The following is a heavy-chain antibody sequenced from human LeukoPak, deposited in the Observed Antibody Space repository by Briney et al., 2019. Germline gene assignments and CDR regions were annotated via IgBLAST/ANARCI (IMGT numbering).Heavy chain of an antibody. V-gene: IGHV3-48*01. D-gene: IGHD4-17*01. CDR3: ARETTGIDY. J-gene: IGHJ4*02. CDR1: GFTFSNYN. CDR2: ISSSSGTI. Sequence: GGSLRLSCAVSGFTFSNYNMNWVRQAPGKGLDWVSYISSSSGTIYYADSVKGRFTISRDNAKNSLYLQMSSLRAEDTAVYYCARETTGIDYWGQGTLVAVSS.